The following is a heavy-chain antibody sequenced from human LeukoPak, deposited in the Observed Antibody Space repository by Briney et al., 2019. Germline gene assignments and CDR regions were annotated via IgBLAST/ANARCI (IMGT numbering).Heavy chain of an antibody. CDR2: ISGSGGST. V-gene: IGHV3-23*01. D-gene: IGHD3-22*01. J-gene: IGHJ3*02. CDR1: GFTFSSYA. Sequence: GGSLRLSCAASGFTFSSYAMSWVRQAPGKGLEWVSAISGSGGSTYYADSVKGRFTISRDNSKNTLYLQMNSLRAEDTAVHYCAKDWDYYDSSGYYFDAFDIWGQGTMVTVSS. CDR3: AKDWDYYDSSGYYFDAFDI.